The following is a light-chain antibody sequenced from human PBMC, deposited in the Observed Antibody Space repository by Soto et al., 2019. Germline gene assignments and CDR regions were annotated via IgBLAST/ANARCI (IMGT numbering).Light chain of an antibody. CDR2: SHN. J-gene: IGLJ1*01. CDR1: SSNIGSNT. V-gene: IGLV1-44*01. Sequence: QSVLTQPPSASGTPGQRVTISCSGSSSNIGSNTVNWYQQLPGTAPKLLIYSHNQRPSGVPDRFSGSKSGTSASLDISGLQSEDEADYYCAAWDDSLNGRVFGTGTKLTVL. CDR3: AAWDDSLNGRV.